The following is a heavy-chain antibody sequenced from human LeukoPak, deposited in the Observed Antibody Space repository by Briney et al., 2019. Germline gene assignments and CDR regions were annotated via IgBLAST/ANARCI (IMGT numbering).Heavy chain of an antibody. D-gene: IGHD6-13*01. CDR3: ARDVVAAAGTFDY. CDR2: IYYSGST. V-gene: IGHV4-59*12. Sequence: SETLSLTCTVSGGSISSYYWSWIRQPPGKGLEWIGNIYYSGSTNYNPSLKSRVTISVDTSKNQFSLKLNSVTAADTAVYYCARDVVAAAGTFDYWGQGTLVTVSS. J-gene: IGHJ4*02. CDR1: GGSISSYY.